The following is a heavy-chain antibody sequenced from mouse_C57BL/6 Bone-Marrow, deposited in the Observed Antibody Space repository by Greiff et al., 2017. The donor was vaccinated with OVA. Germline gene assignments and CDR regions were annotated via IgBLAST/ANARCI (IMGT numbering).Heavy chain of an antibody. V-gene: IGHV1-61*01. J-gene: IGHJ3*01. D-gene: IGHD2-3*01. Sequence: VQLQQPGAELVRPGSSVKLSCKASGYTFTSYWMDWVKQRPGQGLEWIGNIYPSDSETHYNQKFKDKATLTVDKSSSTAYMQLSSLTSEDSAVYDCARGGDGYYSWFAYWGQGTLVTVSA. CDR3: ARGGDGYYSWFAY. CDR2: IYPSDSET. CDR1: GYTFTSYW.